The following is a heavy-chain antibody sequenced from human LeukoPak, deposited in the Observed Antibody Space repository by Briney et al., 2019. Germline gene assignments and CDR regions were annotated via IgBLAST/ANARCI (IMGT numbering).Heavy chain of an antibody. Sequence: SETLSLTCTVSGGSISSYYGSGIRQPPGKGREWIGYSYYSGSTNYNPSLKSRVTISVDTSKTQFSLKLSSVTAADTAVYYCAREKRKNRPPRTSCFDYWGQGTLVTVSS. CDR1: GGSISSYY. CDR2: SYYSGST. V-gene: IGHV4-59*12. J-gene: IGHJ4*02. CDR3: AREKRKNRPPRTSCFDY. D-gene: IGHD2-2*01.